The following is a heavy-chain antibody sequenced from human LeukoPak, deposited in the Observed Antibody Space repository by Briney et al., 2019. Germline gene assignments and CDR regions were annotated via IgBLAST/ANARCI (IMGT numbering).Heavy chain of an antibody. V-gene: IGHV3-48*03. J-gene: IGHJ3*02. CDR2: ISSGDARM. CDR3: ARPSVYGFDAFDM. CDR1: GFTLNNYA. D-gene: IGHD5/OR15-5a*01. Sequence: GGSLRLSCAGSGFTLNNYAIHWVRRAPGKGLEWGAYISSGDARMDHAESVKGRFTISRDNAKNSLSLQMNSLRAEDTAVYYCARPSVYGFDAFDMWGQGTMVIVSA.